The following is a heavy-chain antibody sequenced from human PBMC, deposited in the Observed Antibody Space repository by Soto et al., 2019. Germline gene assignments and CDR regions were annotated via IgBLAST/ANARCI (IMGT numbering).Heavy chain of an antibody. CDR2: IYYRGST. Sequence: QVQLQESGPGLVKPSETLSLTCTVSGGSISSYYWSWIRQPPGKGLEWIGYIYYRGSTNYNPSLKSRVTISVDTSKNQSSLKLSSVTAADTAMYYCARFNWYFDLWGRGTLVTVSS. J-gene: IGHJ2*01. CDR1: GGSISSYY. CDR3: ARFNWYFDL. V-gene: IGHV4-59*01.